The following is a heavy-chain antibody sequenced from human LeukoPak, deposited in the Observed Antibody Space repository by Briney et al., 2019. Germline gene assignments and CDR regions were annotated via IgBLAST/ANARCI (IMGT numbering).Heavy chain of an antibody. CDR3: AHARTRGWRLVGYYYYGMDV. J-gene: IGHJ6*02. Sequence: ASVKVSCKASGYTFTSYDINWVRQATGQGLEWMGWMNPNSGNTGYAQKFQGRVTMTRNTSISTAYMGLSSLRSEDTAVYYCAHARTRGWRLVGYYYYGMDVWGQGTTVTVSS. D-gene: IGHD6-19*01. V-gene: IGHV1-8*01. CDR1: GYTFTSYD. CDR2: MNPNSGNT.